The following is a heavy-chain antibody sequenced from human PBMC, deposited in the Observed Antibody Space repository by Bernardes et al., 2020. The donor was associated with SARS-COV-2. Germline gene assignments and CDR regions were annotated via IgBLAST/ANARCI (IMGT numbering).Heavy chain of an antibody. CDR2: ISRNSGSI. Sequence: GGSLRLSCAASGFTFDDYAMHWVRQAPGKGLEWVSGISRNSGSIGYADSVKGRFTISRDNAKNSLYLQMNSLRAEDTALYYCAKLGGYGDYVAEYFQHWGQGTLVTVSS. J-gene: IGHJ1*01. CDR3: AKLGGYGDYVAEYFQH. CDR1: GFTFDDYA. D-gene: IGHD4-17*01. V-gene: IGHV3-9*01.